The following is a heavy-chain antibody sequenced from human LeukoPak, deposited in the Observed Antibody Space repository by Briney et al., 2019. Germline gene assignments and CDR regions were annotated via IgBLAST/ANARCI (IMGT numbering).Heavy chain of an antibody. Sequence: PSQTLSLTCTVSGGSISSGGYYWSWIRQPPGKGLEWIGYIYHSGSTYYNLSLKSRVTISLDRSKNQFSLNLKSVTAADTAVYYCARLRWELPPGDLYSNYYMDVWGKGTTVIVSS. CDR1: GGSISSGGYY. J-gene: IGHJ6*03. V-gene: IGHV4-30-2*01. D-gene: IGHD1-26*01. CDR3: ARLRWELPPGDLYSNYYMDV. CDR2: IYHSGST.